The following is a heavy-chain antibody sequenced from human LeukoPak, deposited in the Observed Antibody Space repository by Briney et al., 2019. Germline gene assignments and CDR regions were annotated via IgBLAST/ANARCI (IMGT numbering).Heavy chain of an antibody. Sequence: GGSLRLSCAASGFTFSSYEMNWVRQAPGKGLEWVAVMSYDGSNKYYADSVKGRFTVSRDNSKNTLYLQMNSLRAEDTAVYYCARGAYYYDSTAYFDYWGQGTLVTVSS. CDR2: MSYDGSNK. CDR3: ARGAYYYDSTAYFDY. D-gene: IGHD3-22*01. V-gene: IGHV3-30*04. CDR1: GFTFSSYE. J-gene: IGHJ4*02.